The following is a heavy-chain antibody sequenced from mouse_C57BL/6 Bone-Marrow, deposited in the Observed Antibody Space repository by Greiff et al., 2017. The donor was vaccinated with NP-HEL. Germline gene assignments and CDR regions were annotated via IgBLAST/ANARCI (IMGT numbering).Heavy chain of an antibody. J-gene: IGHJ4*01. CDR1: GFTFSSYA. CDR2: ISDGGSYT. D-gene: IGHD2-3*01. V-gene: IGHV5-4*01. Sequence: EVKVVESGGGLVKPGGSLKLSCAASGFTFSSYAMSWVRQTPEKRLEWVATISDGGSYTYYPDNVKGRFTISRDNAKNNLSLQMSHLKSEDTAMYYCARDRGLLPYYYAMYYWGQGTSVTVSS. CDR3: ARDRGLLPYYYAMYY.